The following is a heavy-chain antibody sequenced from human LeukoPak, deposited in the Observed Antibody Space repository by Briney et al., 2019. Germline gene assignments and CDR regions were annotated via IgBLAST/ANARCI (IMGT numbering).Heavy chain of an antibody. J-gene: IGHJ5*02. D-gene: IGHD3-22*01. CDR1: GFTFRTYG. CDR2: LWFDGSHQ. CDR3: ARDGNYFDTTPNWFDT. Sequence: GGSLRLSCAASGFTFRTYGMHWVRQTPGKGLEWVAFLWFDGSHQYYEDSVRGRFIISRDNSINTLYLQMNSLRADDTAVYYCARDGNYFDTTPNWFDTWGQGTLVTVSS. V-gene: IGHV3-33*08.